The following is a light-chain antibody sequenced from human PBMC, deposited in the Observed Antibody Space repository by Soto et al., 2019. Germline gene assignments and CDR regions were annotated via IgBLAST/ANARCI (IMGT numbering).Light chain of an antibody. CDR3: CSYTGSSTS. CDR2: EGN. J-gene: IGLJ3*02. CDR1: SSDVGSYNL. Sequence: QSVLTQPASVSGSPGQSITMSCAGASSDVGSYNLVSWYQQYPGKAPKLIIYEGNKRPSGVSNRFSGSGSGNTASLTISGLPAEDAADYYCCSYTGSSTSFGGGTKLTVL. V-gene: IGLV2-23*01.